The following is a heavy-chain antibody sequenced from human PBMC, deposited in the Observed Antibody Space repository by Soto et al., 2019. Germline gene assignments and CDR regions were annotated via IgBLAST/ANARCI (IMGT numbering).Heavy chain of an antibody. Sequence: SETLSLTRTVAVGSVSSGSYYWGWIRRPPGKGLAGIGDVYYSGSTTYHPSLETRVTISGDRAQNHFSLRLSTVTAGERVVVYCARVMGPSYTDFWSGPSRYYDYAMDVWGQGTTVTVSS. D-gene: IGHD3-3*01. CDR3: ARVMGPSYTDFWSGPSRYYDYAMDV. V-gene: IGHV4-61*01. J-gene: IGHJ6*02. CDR1: VGSVSSGSYY. CDR2: VYYSGST.